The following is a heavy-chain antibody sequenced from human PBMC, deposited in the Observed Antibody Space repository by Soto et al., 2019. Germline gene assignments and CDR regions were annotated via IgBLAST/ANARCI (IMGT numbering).Heavy chain of an antibody. V-gene: IGHV3-7*04. CDR2: IKQDGSDK. Sequence: PGGSLRLACAASGFAFSSYAMSWVRQSPGKGLEWVANIKQDGSDKYYVDSVKGRFTISRDNAKNSLYLQMNSRRAEDTAVYYCARDSRYRYVPTEYWGQGTLVTVSS. CDR3: ARDSRYRYVPTEY. CDR1: GFAFSSYA. J-gene: IGHJ4*02. D-gene: IGHD5-18*01.